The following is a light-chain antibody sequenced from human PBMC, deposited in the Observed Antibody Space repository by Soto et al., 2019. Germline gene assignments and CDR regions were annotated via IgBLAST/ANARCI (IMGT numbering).Light chain of an antibody. CDR2: LSSIGTY. Sequence: QPVLTQSPSASASLGASVNLTCTLSSGRTSYAIAWHQRQPDRGPRLLMKLSSIGTYTKGDGIPDRFSGSSSGAERFLTISSLQSDDEADYYCQTWATGIVVFGGGTKLTVL. V-gene: IGLV4-69*01. CDR1: SGRTSYA. CDR3: QTWATGIVV. J-gene: IGLJ3*02.